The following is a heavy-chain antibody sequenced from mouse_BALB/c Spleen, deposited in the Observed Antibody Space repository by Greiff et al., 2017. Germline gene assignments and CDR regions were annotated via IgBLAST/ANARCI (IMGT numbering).Heavy chain of an antibody. Sequence: QVQLQQSGAELAKPGASVKMSCTASGYTFTSYWMHWVKQRPGQGLEWIGYINPSTGYTEYNQKFKDKATLTADKSSSTAYMQLSSLTSEDSAVYYCARDYGNYFDYWGQGTTLTVSA. V-gene: IGHV1-7*01. CDR3: ARDYGNYFDY. CDR1: GYTFTSYW. J-gene: IGHJ2*01. D-gene: IGHD2-1*01. CDR2: INPSTGYT.